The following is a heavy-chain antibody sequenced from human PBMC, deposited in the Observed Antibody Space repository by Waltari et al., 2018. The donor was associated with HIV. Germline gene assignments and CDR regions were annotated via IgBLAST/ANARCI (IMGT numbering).Heavy chain of an antibody. CDR2: IHYSGNT. Sequence: QLQLQQSGPGLVKPSETLSLTCTVSGGSISSSRYYWGCIRQPPGKGLEWIGNIHYSGNTFYNSSLKSRVAISIDTSKNQFSLTLSSVTAADTAVYFCARHSGIDCSSTSCFKRPFDYWGQGSLVTVSS. CDR1: GGSISSSRYY. D-gene: IGHD2-2*01. J-gene: IGHJ4*02. V-gene: IGHV4-39*01. CDR3: ARHSGIDCSSTSCFKRPFDY.